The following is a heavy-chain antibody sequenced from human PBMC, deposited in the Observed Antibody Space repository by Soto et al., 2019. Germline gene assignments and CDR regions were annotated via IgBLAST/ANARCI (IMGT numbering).Heavy chain of an antibody. J-gene: IGHJ4*02. Sequence: EVQLAESGGGLVQPGGSLRLSCAASGFAFSNYWMHWVRQAPGRGLVWVSHVNSDGSTATYADSVKGRFTISRDNAKHMLYLQMNSLRAEDTAVYYCARSSFPYYFDYWGQGTLVTVSS. V-gene: IGHV3-74*01. D-gene: IGHD3-10*01. CDR3: ARSSFPYYFDY. CDR2: VNSDGSTA. CDR1: GFAFSNYW.